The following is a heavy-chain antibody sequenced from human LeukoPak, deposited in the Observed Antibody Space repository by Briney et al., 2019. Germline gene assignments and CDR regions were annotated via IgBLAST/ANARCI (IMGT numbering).Heavy chain of an antibody. Sequence: GGSLRLSCAASGFTFSSYWMSWVRQAPGKGLEWVANIKQDGSEKYYVDSVKGRFTISRDNAKNSLYLQMNSLRAEDTAVYYCARVPIVGATGGEFDYWGQGTLVTVSS. CDR2: IKQDGSEK. V-gene: IGHV3-7*04. D-gene: IGHD1-26*01. J-gene: IGHJ4*02. CDR3: ARVPIVGATGGEFDY. CDR1: GFTFSSYW.